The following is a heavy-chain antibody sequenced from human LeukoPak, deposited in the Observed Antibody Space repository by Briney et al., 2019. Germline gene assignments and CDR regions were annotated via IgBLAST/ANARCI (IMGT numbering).Heavy chain of an antibody. CDR1: GYTFTSYG. D-gene: IGHD3-22*01. CDR2: ISAY. V-gene: IGHV1-18*01. CDR3: ARRFNHYDSSGYYEGFYFDY. Sequence: GASVKVSCKASGYTFTSYGISWVRQAPGQGLEWMGWISAYAQKFQGRVTMTTDTSTSTAYMELRSLRSDDTAVYYCARRFNHYDSSGYYEGFYFDYWGQGTLVTVSS. J-gene: IGHJ4*02.